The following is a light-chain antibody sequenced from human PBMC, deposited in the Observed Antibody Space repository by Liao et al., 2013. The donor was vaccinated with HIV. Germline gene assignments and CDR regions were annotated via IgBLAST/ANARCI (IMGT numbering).Light chain of an antibody. J-gene: IGLJ1*01. CDR2: QDK. V-gene: IGLV3-1*01. CDR1: NLGDKY. Sequence: SYDLTQPPSVSVSPGQTASITCSGDNLGDKYASWYQQRPGQSPVLVIYQDKKRPSGIPERFSGSNSGNTATLTISGTQALDEADYYCQAWDSNTAGVFGTGTKVIVL. CDR3: QAWDSNTAGV.